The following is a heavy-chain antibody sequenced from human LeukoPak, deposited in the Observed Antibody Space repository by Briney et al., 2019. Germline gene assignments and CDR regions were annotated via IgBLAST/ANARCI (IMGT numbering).Heavy chain of an antibody. V-gene: IGHV3-23*01. D-gene: IGHD6-19*01. J-gene: IGHJ5*02. CDR3: AKGSRISVAANYFDP. CDR1: GFTFSSYA. Sequence: GESLRLSCAASGFTFSSYAMNWVRQAPGKGLEWVSVISGSGGSAYYADSVKGRFTISRDNSKNTLYLQMSSLRAEDTAVYYCAKGSRISVAANYFDPWGQGTLVTVSS. CDR2: ISGSGGSA.